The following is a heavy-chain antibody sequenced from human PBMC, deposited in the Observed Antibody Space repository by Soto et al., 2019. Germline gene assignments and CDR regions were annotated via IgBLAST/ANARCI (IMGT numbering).Heavy chain of an antibody. J-gene: IGHJ6*02. D-gene: IGHD1-26*01. CDR1: GYSFTTYW. CDR3: ARLEKWYYNYYGLDV. CDR2: IAPGDSST. V-gene: IGHV5-10-1*01. Sequence: VESLKISCXGSGYSFTTYWISWVRQMPGKGLEWMGKIAPGDSSTNYSPSFRGHITISVDRSINTAHLQFSSLKAADTAVYYCARLEKWYYNYYGLDVWGQGTMVTVSS.